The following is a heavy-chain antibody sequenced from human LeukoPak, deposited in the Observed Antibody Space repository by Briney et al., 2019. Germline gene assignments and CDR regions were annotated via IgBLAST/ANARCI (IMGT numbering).Heavy chain of an antibody. CDR3: AREASDAFDI. CDR1: GFTFSSYG. V-gene: IGHV3-30*03. CDR2: ISYDGSNK. Sequence: GGSLRLSCAASGFTFSSYGMHWVRQAPGKGLEWVAVISYDGSNKYYADSVKGRFTISRDNSKNTLFLQMNSLRAEDTAVYYCAREASDAFDIWGQGTMVTVSS. J-gene: IGHJ3*02.